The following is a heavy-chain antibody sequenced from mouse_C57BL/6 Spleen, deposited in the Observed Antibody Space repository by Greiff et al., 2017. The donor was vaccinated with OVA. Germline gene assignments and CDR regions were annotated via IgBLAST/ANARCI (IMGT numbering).Heavy chain of an antibody. Sequence: QVQLQQPGAELVKPGASVKMSCKASGYTFTSSWITWVKQRPGKGLEWIGDIYPGSGSTNYNEKFKSKATMTVDKSASTAYMQLSSLTSEDSAVYYCARRGYDYDGYYYAMDYWGQGTSVTVSS. CDR1: GYTFTSSW. V-gene: IGHV1-55*01. J-gene: IGHJ4*01. CDR2: IYPGSGST. CDR3: ARRGYDYDGYYYAMDY. D-gene: IGHD2-4*01.